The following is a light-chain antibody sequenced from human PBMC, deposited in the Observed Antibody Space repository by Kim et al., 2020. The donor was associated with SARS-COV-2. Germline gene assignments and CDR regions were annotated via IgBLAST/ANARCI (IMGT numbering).Light chain of an antibody. CDR3: CSYAGSRNV. CDR2: EVT. Sequence: PGQSFTISCTGTSSDVGNYNLVSWYQQHPGKAPKLMIYEVTKRPSGVSNRFSGSKSGNTASLTISGLQAEDAADYYCCSYAGSRNVFGGGTQLTVL. V-gene: IGLV2-23*02. CDR1: SSDVGNYNL. J-gene: IGLJ7*01.